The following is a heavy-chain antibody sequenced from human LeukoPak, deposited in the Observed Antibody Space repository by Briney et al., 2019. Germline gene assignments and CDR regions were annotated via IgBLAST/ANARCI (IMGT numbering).Heavy chain of an antibody. J-gene: IGHJ2*01. D-gene: IGHD5-24*01. CDR2: IIPIFGIA. CDR1: GYIFTNYG. CDR3: ARDLEMATTLYWYFDL. V-gene: IGHV1-69*04. Sequence: SVKVSCKASGYIFTNYGISWVRQAPGQGLEWMGRIIPIFGIANSAQKFQGRVTITADKSTNTAYMELSSLRSEDTAVYYCARDLEMATTLYWYFDLWGRGTLVTVSS.